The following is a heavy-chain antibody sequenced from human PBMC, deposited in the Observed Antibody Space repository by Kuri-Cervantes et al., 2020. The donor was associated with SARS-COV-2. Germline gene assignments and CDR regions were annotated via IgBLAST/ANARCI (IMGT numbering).Heavy chain of an antibody. CDR3: ARRSRPYGDDDAFDI. CDR1: GYSFTSYW. D-gene: IGHD4-17*01. J-gene: IGHJ3*02. V-gene: IGHV5-51*01. CDR2: IYPGDSDT. Sequence: GGSLRLSCKGSGYSFTSYWIGWVRQMPGKGLEWMGIIYPGDSDTRYSPSFQGQVTISADKSISTAYLQWSSLKASDTAMYYCARRSRPYGDDDAFDIWGQATMVTVSS.